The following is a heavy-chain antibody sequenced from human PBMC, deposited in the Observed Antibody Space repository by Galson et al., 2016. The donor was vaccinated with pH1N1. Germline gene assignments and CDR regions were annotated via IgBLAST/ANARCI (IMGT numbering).Heavy chain of an antibody. CDR2: IIPIVGLT. CDR3: SRDPSTALYNHSYLDV. Sequence: SVKVSCKASGGTFTLYGITWVRQAPGQGLEWMGRIIPIVGLTKYAEKFQGRVTITADVSTSTAYMELSSLRSEDTAVYYCSRDPSTALYNHSYLDVWGKGAAVTLS. J-gene: IGHJ6*03. CDR1: GGTFTLYG. V-gene: IGHV1-69*04.